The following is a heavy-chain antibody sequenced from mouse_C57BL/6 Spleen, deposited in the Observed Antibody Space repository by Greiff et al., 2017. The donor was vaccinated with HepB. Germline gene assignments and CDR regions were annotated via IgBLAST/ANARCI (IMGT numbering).Heavy chain of an antibody. CDR2: IDPETGGT. Sequence: QVQLKESGAELVRPGASVTLSCKASGYTFTDYEMHWVKQTPVHGLEWIGAIDPETGGTAYNQKFKGKAILTADKSSSTAYMELRSLTSEDSAVYYCTRGYGNYVAYWGQGTLVTVSA. CDR3: TRGYGNYVAY. J-gene: IGHJ3*01. CDR1: GYTFTDYE. D-gene: IGHD2-10*02. V-gene: IGHV1-15*01.